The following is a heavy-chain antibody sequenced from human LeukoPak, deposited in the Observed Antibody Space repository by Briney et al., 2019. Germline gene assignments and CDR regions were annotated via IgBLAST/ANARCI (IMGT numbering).Heavy chain of an antibody. V-gene: IGHV3-30*14. CDR2: ISYDGSSK. CDR1: GFTFSSYE. J-gene: IGHJ1*01. CDR3: ATVEYYDSSGSCYFQH. Sequence: PGGSLRLSCAASGFTFSSYEMNWVRQAPGMGLEWVAAISYDGSSKYYAGSVKGRFTISRDNSKSTLYLQMNSLRAEDTAVYYCATVEYYDSSGSCYFQHWGQGTLLTVSS. D-gene: IGHD3-22*01.